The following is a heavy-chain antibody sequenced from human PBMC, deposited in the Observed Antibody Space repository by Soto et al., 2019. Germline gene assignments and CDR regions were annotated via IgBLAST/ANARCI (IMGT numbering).Heavy chain of an antibody. D-gene: IGHD6-13*01. Sequence: GGSLRLSCAASGFTFSSDAMSWVRQAPGKGLEWVSAISGSGGSTYYADSVKGRFTISRDNSKNTLYLQMNSLRAEDTAVYYCAKGKTAGTKGYNWFDPWGQGTLVTVSS. CDR1: GFTFSSDA. CDR3: AKGKTAGTKGYNWFDP. V-gene: IGHV3-23*01. CDR2: ISGSGGST. J-gene: IGHJ5*02.